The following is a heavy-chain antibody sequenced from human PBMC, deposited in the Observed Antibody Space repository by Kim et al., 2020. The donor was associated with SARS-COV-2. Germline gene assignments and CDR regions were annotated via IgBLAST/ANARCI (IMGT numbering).Heavy chain of an antibody. CDR2: EK. D-gene: IGHD1-1*01. J-gene: IGHJ5*02. Sequence: EKYYVDSEKGRFTISRDNAKNSLYLQMNSLRAEDTAVYYCARESGTAFDPWGQGTLVTVSS. CDR3: ARESGTAFDP. V-gene: IGHV3-7*03.